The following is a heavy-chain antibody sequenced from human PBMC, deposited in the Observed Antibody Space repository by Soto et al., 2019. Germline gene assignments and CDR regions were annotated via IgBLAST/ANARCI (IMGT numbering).Heavy chain of an antibody. D-gene: IGHD2-21*01. CDR3: ARVHCGGDCRPGEWFYYYGIEV. CDR2: LRPKRGQP. J-gene: IGHJ6*02. CDR1: GYRCVHYY. V-gene: IGHV1-46*01. Sequence: VASVKVSCKAPGYRCVHYYIHWLRQAAGPGIEWVGLLRPKRGQPKYAQKFQGRVTMTLDTSTSTVYRDLRSLTSEVRAVYYCARVHCGGDCRPGEWFYYYGIEVWGQGTTVTVSS.